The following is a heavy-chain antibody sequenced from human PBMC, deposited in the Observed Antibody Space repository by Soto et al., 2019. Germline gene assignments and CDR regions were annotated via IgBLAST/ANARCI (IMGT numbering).Heavy chain of an antibody. Sequence: PSETLSLTCTVSGGSISSYYWSWIRQPPGKGLEWIGYIYYSGSTSYNPSLKSRVTISVDTSKNQFSLKLSSVTAADTAVYYCSGHGGFSAPWGPGTLVTVSS. CDR2: IYYSGST. V-gene: IGHV4-59*01. CDR3: SGHGGFSAP. CDR1: GGSISSYY. D-gene: IGHD3-16*01. J-gene: IGHJ4*02.